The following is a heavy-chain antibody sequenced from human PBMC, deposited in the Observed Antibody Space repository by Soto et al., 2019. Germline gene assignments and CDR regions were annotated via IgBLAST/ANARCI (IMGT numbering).Heavy chain of an antibody. CDR2: IFYSENT. CDR3: ARAPVEMATIGYYYSYGVDV. Sequence: SETLSLTCTVSGDSVTSGSHYWSWIRQPPGKGLEYIGYIFYSENTSYHPSLKSRVTISVDTSKNQFSLKLSSVTAADTALYYCARAPVEMATIGYYYSYGVDVWGQGTTVTVSS. D-gene: IGHD5-12*01. CDR1: GDSVTSGSHY. J-gene: IGHJ6*02. V-gene: IGHV4-61*01.